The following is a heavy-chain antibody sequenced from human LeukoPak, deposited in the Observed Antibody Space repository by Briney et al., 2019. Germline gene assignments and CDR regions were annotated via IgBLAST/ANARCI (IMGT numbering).Heavy chain of an antibody. Sequence: ASVKVSCKASGYTFTGYYMHWVRQAPGQGLEWMGWINPNSGGTNYAQKFQGRVTMTRDTSTSTVYMELSSLRSEDTAVYYCASDSSGYHYFDYWGQGTLVTVSS. D-gene: IGHD3-22*01. V-gene: IGHV1-2*02. CDR3: ASDSSGYHYFDY. CDR2: INPNSGGT. J-gene: IGHJ4*02. CDR1: GYTFTGYY.